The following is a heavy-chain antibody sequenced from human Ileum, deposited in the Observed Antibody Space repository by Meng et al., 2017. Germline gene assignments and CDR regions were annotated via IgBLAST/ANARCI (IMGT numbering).Heavy chain of an antibody. D-gene: IGHD4/OR15-4a*01. CDR1: VASVSSNSY. J-gene: IGHJ4*02. CDR3: ARHGGYYQDF. CDR2: IDQSGNS. Sequence: VTLQESGPGLVKPSETSSLTCSVSVASVSSNSYWSWVRQPPGKGLAWIGQIDQSGNSYYSPSLKSRVTMSIDKSKNQFSLRLTSVTAADTAVYYCARHGGYYQDFWGQGTLVTVSS. V-gene: IGHV4-4*02.